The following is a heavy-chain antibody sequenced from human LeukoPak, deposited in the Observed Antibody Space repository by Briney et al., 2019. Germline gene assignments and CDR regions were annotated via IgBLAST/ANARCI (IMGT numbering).Heavy chain of an antibody. J-gene: IGHJ4*02. V-gene: IGHV3-7*01. CDR2: IKQDGGER. CDR1: GFTFRDYW. CDR3: ARDEFATSWFLDY. Sequence: GGSLRLSCVASGFTFRDYWMTWVRHAPGKGLEWVANIKQDGGERYYVESVKGRFTISRDNAENSVYLQMNNLRAEDTAVYYCARDEFATSWFLDYWGQGTLVTVSS. D-gene: IGHD3-10*01.